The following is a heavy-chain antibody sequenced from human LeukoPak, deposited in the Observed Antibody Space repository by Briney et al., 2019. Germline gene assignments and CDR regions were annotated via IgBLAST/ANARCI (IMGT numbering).Heavy chain of an antibody. J-gene: IGHJ3*02. CDR2: VSDGGRNT. CDR3: AKDQGSGAFDM. V-gene: IGHV3-23*01. Sequence: GGSLRLSCAASGFTFSNYAMTWVRQAPGKGLEWVTTVSDGGRNTYYADSVKGRFTISRDNSKNTLFLQMNSLRAEDTAKCYCAKDQGSGAFDMWGQGTMVIVSS. CDR1: GFTFSNYA.